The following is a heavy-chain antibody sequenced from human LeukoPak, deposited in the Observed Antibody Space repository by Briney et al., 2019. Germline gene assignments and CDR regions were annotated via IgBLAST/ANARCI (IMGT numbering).Heavy chain of an antibody. CDR3: ASSAAGLDTYYYYYMDV. J-gene: IGHJ6*03. D-gene: IGHD6-13*01. V-gene: IGHV4-31*03. CDR2: IYYSGST. Sequence: SQTLSLTCTVSGGSISSGGYYWSWIRQHPGKGLEWIGYIYYSGSTYYNPSLKSRVTISVDTSKNQFSLKLSSVTAADTAVYYCASSAAGLDTYYYYYMDVWGKGTTVTVSS. CDR1: GGSISSGGYY.